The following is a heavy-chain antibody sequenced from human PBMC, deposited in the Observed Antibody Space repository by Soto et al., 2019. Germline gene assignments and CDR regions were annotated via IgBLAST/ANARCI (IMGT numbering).Heavy chain of an antibody. Sequence: GGSLRLSCAASGFTFSNYAMSWVRQAPGKGLEWVSAISGSGGSTYYADSVKGRFTISRDNSKITLYLQMNSLRAEDTAVYYCATDAPTSKWDTGHFDHWGQGTLVTVSS. CDR1: GFTFSNYA. CDR3: ATDAPTSKWDTGHFDH. V-gene: IGHV3-23*01. D-gene: IGHD1-26*01. J-gene: IGHJ4*02. CDR2: ISGSGGST.